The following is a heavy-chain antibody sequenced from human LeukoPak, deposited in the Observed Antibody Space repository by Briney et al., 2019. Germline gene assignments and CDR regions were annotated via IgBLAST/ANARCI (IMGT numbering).Heavy chain of an antibody. J-gene: IGHJ4*02. Sequence: GESLKISCKGSGSTFLTYWFGWLRQFPGRGLGWMGIIYPGDSDTKYSPSFQGQVTFSADKSISTAYLQWSSLKASDTAMYYCARQRVDGTYHFDYWGQGTLVTVSS. CDR2: IYPGDSDT. CDR1: GSTFLTYW. D-gene: IGHD1-26*01. V-gene: IGHV5-51*01. CDR3: ARQRVDGTYHFDY.